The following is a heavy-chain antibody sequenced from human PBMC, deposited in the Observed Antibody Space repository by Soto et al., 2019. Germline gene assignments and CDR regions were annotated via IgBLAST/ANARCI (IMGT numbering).Heavy chain of an antibody. V-gene: IGHV3-33*01. CDR3: AREGQLALDY. CDR2: IWYDGSNK. Sequence: GGSLRLSCAASGFTFISYGIHWCRQSPGKGLEWVAVIWYDGSNKYYADSVKGRFTISRDNSKNTLYLQMNSLRAEDTAVYYCAREGQLALDYWGQGTLVTVSS. CDR1: GFTFISYG. D-gene: IGHD6-6*01. J-gene: IGHJ4*02.